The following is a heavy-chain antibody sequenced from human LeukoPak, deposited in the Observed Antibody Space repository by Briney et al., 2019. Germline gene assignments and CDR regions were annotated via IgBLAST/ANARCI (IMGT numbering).Heavy chain of an antibody. Sequence: ASVKVSCKASGGTFSSYAISWVRQAPGQGLEWMGGIIPVFGTANYAQKFQGRVTITADESTSTAYMELSSLRAEDTAVYYCARKSVAGSFDYWGQGTLVTVSS. CDR3: ARKSVAGSFDY. CDR1: GGTFSSYA. CDR2: IIPVFGTA. D-gene: IGHD6-19*01. J-gene: IGHJ4*02. V-gene: IGHV1-69*01.